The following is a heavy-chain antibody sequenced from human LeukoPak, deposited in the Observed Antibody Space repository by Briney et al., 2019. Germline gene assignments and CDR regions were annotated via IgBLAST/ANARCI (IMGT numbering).Heavy chain of an antibody. CDR3: ARDVSYDSSGYYFDAFDI. CDR1: GFTFSSYA. V-gene: IGHV3-30*04. D-gene: IGHD3-22*01. Sequence: GGSLRLSCAASGFTFSSYAMHWVRQAPGKGLEWVAVISYDGSNKYYADSVKGRFTISRDNSKNTLYLQMNSLRAEDTAVYYCARDVSYDSSGYYFDAFDIWGQGTMVTVSS. CDR2: ISYDGSNK. J-gene: IGHJ3*02.